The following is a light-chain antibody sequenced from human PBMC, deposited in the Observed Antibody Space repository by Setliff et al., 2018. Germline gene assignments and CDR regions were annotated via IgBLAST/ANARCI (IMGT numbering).Light chain of an antibody. V-gene: IGLV2-23*02. CDR1: INDIGTFNL. J-gene: IGLJ2*01. CDR3: CSYAGSALFVV. Sequence: QSVLTQPASVSGSPGQSITISCTGTINDIGTFNLVSWYQQYPGKAPKLMIYEVTKRPSGVSNRFSGSKSGNTASLTISGLQAEDEADYYCCSYAGSALFVVFGGGTKGTV. CDR2: EVT.